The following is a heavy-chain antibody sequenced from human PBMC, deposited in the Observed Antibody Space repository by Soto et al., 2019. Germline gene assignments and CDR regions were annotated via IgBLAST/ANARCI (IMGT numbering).Heavy chain of an antibody. Sequence: GGSLRLSCAASGFTFSSCSMSWVRQAPGKGLEWVSAISGNGRTTSYADSVKGRFTISRDNSKNTLYLQMNSLRAEDTALYYCAKGGSGDYYYIYYFDYWGQGTLVTVSS. J-gene: IGHJ4*02. CDR2: ISGNGRTT. V-gene: IGHV3-23*01. D-gene: IGHD2-21*02. CDR1: GFTFSSCS. CDR3: AKGGSGDYYYIYYFDY.